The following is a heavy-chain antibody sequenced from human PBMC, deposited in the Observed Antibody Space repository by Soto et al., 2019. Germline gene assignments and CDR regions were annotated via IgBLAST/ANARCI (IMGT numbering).Heavy chain of an antibody. CDR3: ARDPSIAAAGGPLKWELNPLYNMDV. V-gene: IGHV3-30*03. Sequence: GSLRLSCAASGFTFSSYGMHWVRQAPGKGLEWVAVISYDGGNKYYADSVKGRFTISRDNSKNTLYLQMNSLRAEDTAVYYCARDPSIAAAGGPLKWELNPLYNMDVWGQGTTVTVSS. D-gene: IGHD6-13*01. CDR2: ISYDGGNK. CDR1: GFTFSSYG. J-gene: IGHJ6*02.